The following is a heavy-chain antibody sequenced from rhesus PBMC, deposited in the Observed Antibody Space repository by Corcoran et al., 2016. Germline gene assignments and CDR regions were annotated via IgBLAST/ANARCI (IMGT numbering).Heavy chain of an antibody. V-gene: IGHV4-93*01. Sequence: QVQLQESGPAVVKPSETLSLTCAVSGGSISSSNWWSWIRQSPGKGLEWIGGIYGSGGSTEYNPSLKSRVTISKNTSKNQFSLKRSSVTAADTAVYYCARAPGMAAATQYWGQGVLVTVSS. CDR2: IYGSGGST. D-gene: IGHD6-25*01. CDR1: GGSISSSNW. CDR3: ARAPGMAAATQY. J-gene: IGHJ4*01.